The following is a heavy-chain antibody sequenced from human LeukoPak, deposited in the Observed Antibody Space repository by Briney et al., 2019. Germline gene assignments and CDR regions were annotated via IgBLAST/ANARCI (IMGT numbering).Heavy chain of an antibody. CDR3: TTDLGLTMIRGVIVY. CDR2: IKSKAVGKTT. CDR1: GLTFNNTW. Sequence: GGSLRLSCAPSGLTFNNTWVGWASHPPGEGLEWVVRIKSKAVGKTTDYAAPVKGRFTMSRDDSKATLFLYMNSLKAEDTAVYYCTTDLGLTMIRGVIVYWGQGALVTVSS. D-gene: IGHD3-10*01. V-gene: IGHV3-15*01. J-gene: IGHJ4*02.